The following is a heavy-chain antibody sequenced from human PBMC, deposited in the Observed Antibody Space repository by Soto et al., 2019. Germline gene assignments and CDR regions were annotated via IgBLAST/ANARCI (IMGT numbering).Heavy chain of an antibody. J-gene: IGHJ2*01. CDR2: ISGSGGST. D-gene: IGHD4-17*01. CDR3: AKRTVGWYFDL. V-gene: IGHV3-23*01. CDR1: GFTFSSYA. Sequence: EVQLLESGGGLVQPGGSLRLSCAASGFTFSSYAMNWVRQAPGKGLEWVSVISGSGGSTYYADAVKGRFTISRDNSKNTLYLQMNRLRAGDTAVYYCAKRTVGWYFDLWGRGTLVIVS.